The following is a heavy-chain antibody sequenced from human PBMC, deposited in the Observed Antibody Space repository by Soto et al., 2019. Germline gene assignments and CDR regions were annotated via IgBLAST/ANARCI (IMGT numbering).Heavy chain of an antibody. CDR1: GFTFSAYD. CDR2: IGAADDP. CDR3: ARDHPNRNYGTCFDY. J-gene: IGHJ4*02. D-gene: IGHD1-7*01. Sequence: EVQLVESGGGVVQPGESLRLSCAASGFTFSAYDMHWVRQTTGKGLEWVSAIGAADDPYYLGSVKGRFTISRENAKNSLYLQMNSLRAEDTAVYYCARDHPNRNYGTCFDYWGQGTLVTVSS. V-gene: IGHV3-13*05.